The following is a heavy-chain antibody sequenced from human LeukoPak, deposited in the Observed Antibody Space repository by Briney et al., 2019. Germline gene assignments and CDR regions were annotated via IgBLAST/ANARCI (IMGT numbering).Heavy chain of an antibody. D-gene: IGHD3-16*01. CDR1: GFSLSGYW. J-gene: IGHJ4*01. CDR3: IREVQVRASASLGL. V-gene: IGHV3-74*01. CDR2: MNSGGTTI. Sequence: GGSLRLSCAASGFSLSGYWMHWVRQAAGEGLVWVSRMNSGGTTINYADSVKGRFTISRDNVDNTLHLQMNSLRVEDTAVYYCIREVQVRASASLGLWGQGTLVTVSS.